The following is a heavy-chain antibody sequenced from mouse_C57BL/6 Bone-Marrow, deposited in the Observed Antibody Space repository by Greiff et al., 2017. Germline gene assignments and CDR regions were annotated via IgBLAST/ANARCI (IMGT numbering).Heavy chain of an antibody. CDR3: ARYDYGSSYFDY. Sequence: EVKLMESGPGLAKPSQTLSLTCSVTGYSITSDYWNWIRKFPGNKLEYMGDISYSGSTYYNPSLKSLISITRYTSKNQYFLQLNSVTTEDTATYYGARYDYGSSYFDYWGQGTTLTVSS. CDR1: GYSITSDY. CDR2: ISYSGST. V-gene: IGHV3-8*01. J-gene: IGHJ2*01. D-gene: IGHD1-1*01.